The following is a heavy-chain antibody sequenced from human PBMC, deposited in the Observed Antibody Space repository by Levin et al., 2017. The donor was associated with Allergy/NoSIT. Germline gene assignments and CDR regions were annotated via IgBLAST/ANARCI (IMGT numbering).Heavy chain of an antibody. CDR1: GGSFISSTYY. D-gene: IGHD6-19*01. J-gene: IGHJ4*02. CDR3: ARVRLTGGWYLPFDY. CDR2: VSYSGSA. V-gene: IGHV4-39*07. Sequence: SETLSLTCTVSGGSFISSTYYWGWIRQPPGKGLEWIGSVSYSGSAYYNPSLKSRVTISIDTSKTQLSLKLNSVTAADTALYYCARVRLTGGWYLPFDYWGQGTLVTVSS.